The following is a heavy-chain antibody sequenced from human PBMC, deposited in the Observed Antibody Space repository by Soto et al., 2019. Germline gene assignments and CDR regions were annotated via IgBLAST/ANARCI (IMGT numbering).Heavy chain of an antibody. CDR3: VREPSRGYRSFDY. V-gene: IGHV1-46*03. CDR1: GYIFTNYS. Sequence: ASVKVSCKASGYIFTNYSMHWVRQAPGQGLEWMGIINLSADRTSYAQKFQGRFTVTMDTSTSTVYMELVSLRSEDTAVYYCVREPSRGYRSFDYWG. CDR2: INLSADRT. J-gene: IGHJ4*01. D-gene: IGHD3-22*01.